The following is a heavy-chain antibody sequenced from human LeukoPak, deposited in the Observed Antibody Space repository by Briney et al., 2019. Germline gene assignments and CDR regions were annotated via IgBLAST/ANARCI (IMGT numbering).Heavy chain of an antibody. J-gene: IGHJ6*02. CDR2: FDPEDGET. Sequence: ASVRVSCKVSGYTLTELSMHWVRQAPGKGLEWMGGFDPEDGETIYAQKFQGRVTMAEDTSTDTAYMELSSLRSEDTAVYYCATDYYYYGMDVWGQGTTVTVSS. V-gene: IGHV1-24*01. CDR1: GYTLTELS. CDR3: ATDYYYYGMDV.